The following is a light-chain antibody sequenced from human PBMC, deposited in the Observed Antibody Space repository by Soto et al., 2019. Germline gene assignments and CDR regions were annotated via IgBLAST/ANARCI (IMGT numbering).Light chain of an antibody. J-gene: IGKJ5*01. CDR3: QQRSNWPPSIT. V-gene: IGKV1-17*03. CDR2: STS. Sequence: DIQVTQSPPTLSASVGDRVNITCRASQGISNYLAWFQQRPGKVPKRLIYSTSTLQSGVPSRLSGSRSGTEFTLTISSLEPEDFAVYYCQQRSNWPPSITFGQGTRLEIK. CDR1: QGISNY.